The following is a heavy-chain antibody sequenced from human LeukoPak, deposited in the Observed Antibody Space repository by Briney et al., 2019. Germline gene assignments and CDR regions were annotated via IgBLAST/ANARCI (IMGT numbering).Heavy chain of an antibody. J-gene: IGHJ4*02. Sequence: PGRSLRLSCAASGFTFSSYTIHWVRQPPGKGLEWVAVISNDGSNKYYADSVKGRFTISRDNSKNTLYLQMNSLRAEDTAVYYCAKGLSGGGQRGYFDYWGQGTLVTVSS. CDR2: ISNDGSNK. CDR3: AKGLSGGGQRGYFDY. D-gene: IGHD4-23*01. CDR1: GFTFSSYT. V-gene: IGHV3-30*04.